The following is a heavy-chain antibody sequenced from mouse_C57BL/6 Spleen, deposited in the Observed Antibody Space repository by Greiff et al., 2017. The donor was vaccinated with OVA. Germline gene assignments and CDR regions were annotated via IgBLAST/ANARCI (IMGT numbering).Heavy chain of an antibody. D-gene: IGHD2-10*01. V-gene: IGHV5-4*01. CDR1: GFTFSSYA. J-gene: IGHJ2*01. Sequence: EVKLMESGGGLVKPGGSLKLSCAASGFTFSSYAMSWVRQTPEKRLEWVATISDGGSYTYYPDNVKGRFTISRDNAKNNLYLQMSHLKSEDTAMYYCAREVLLSYFDYWGQGTTLTVSS. CDR3: AREVLLSYFDY. CDR2: ISDGGSYT.